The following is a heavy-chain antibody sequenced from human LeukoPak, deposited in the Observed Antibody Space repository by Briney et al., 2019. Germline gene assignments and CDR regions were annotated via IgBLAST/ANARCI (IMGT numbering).Heavy chain of an antibody. CDR3: AKELCRYYYYSMDV. Sequence: GGSLRLPCAASGFTFSSYGMHWVRQAPGKGLEWVAVISYDGSNKYYADSVKGRFTISRDNSKNTLYLQMNSLRAEDTAVYYCAKELCRYYYYSMDVWGKGTTVTVSS. J-gene: IGHJ6*04. CDR2: ISYDGSNK. CDR1: GFTFSSYG. V-gene: IGHV3-30*18.